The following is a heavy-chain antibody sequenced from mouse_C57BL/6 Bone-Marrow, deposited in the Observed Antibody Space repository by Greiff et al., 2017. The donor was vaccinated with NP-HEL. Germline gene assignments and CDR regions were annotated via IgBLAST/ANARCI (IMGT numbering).Heavy chain of an antibody. CDR2: INPGSGGT. V-gene: IGHV1-54*01. D-gene: IGHD1-1*01. CDR1: GYTFTNYL. CDR3: ARGDYYGSGYAFAY. J-gene: IGHJ3*01. Sequence: QVQLQQSGAELVRPGTSVKLSCKASGYTFTNYLIDWVKQRPGQGLEWIGVINPGSGGTNYNEKFKGKATLTADKSSSTAYMQLSSLTSEDSAVYCCARGDYYGSGYAFAYWGQGTPVTVSA.